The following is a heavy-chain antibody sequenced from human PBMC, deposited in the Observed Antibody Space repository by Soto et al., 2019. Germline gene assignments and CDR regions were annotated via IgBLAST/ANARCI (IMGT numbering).Heavy chain of an antibody. CDR1: GGTFSSYA. Sequence: QVQLVQSGAEVKKPGSSVKVSCKASGGTFSSYAISWVRQAPGQGLEWMGGIIPIFGTANYAQKFQGRVTITADESTSTAYMELSSLRSEDTAVYDCANTWALRTYYCLKGWFDPWGQGTLVTVSS. J-gene: IGHJ5*02. CDR3: ANTWALRTYYCLKGWFDP. CDR2: IIPIFGTA. D-gene: IGHD3-10*01. V-gene: IGHV1-69*01.